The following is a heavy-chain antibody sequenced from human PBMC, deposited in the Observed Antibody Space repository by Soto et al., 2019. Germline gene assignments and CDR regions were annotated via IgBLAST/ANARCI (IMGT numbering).Heavy chain of an antibody. D-gene: IGHD6-25*01. J-gene: IGHJ6*02. CDR2: TYYRSKWYN. CDR3: ARCSGAPDYYYYYGMDV. V-gene: IGHV6-1*01. Sequence: SQTLSLTCAISGDSVSSNSAAWNWIRQSPSRGLEWLGRTYYRSKWYNDYAVSVKSRITINPDTSKNQFSLQLNPVTPEDTAVYYCARCSGAPDYYYYYGMDVWGQGTTVTVSS. CDR1: GDSVSSNSAA.